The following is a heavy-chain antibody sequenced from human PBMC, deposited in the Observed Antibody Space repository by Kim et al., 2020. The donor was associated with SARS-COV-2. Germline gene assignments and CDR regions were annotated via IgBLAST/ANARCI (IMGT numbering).Heavy chain of an antibody. V-gene: IGHV3-11*04. CDR3: ARDFTAVTFGGMQAAFDI. J-gene: IGHJ3*02. D-gene: IGHD3-16*01. Sequence: KGRFTISRDNAKNSLYLQMNSLRAEDTAVYYCARDFTAVTFGGMQAAFDIWGQGTMVTVSS.